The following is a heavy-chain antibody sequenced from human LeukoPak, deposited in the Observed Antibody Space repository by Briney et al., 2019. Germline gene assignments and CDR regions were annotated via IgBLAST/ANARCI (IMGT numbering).Heavy chain of an antibody. CDR1: GYTFTSYG. D-gene: IGHD6-19*01. J-gene: IGHJ3*02. CDR2: ISAYNGNT. CDR3: ARGEYSSGWYGDAFDI. V-gene: IGHV1-18*01. Sequence: ASVKVSCKASGYTFTSYGISWVRQAPGQVLEWMGWISAYNGNTNYAQKLQGRVTMTTDTSTSTAYMELRSLRSDDTAVYYCARGEYSSGWYGDAFDIWGQGTMVTVSS.